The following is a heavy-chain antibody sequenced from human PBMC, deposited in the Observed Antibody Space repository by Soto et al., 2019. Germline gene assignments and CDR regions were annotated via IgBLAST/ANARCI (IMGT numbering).Heavy chain of an antibody. D-gene: IGHD3-10*01. V-gene: IGHV1-58*01. J-gene: IGHJ5*02. CDR3: ATEPGRACP. CDR2: IVVGSGNT. CDR1: GFTFTSSA. Sequence: GASVKVACKASGFTFTSSAVQWVRQARGQRLECIGWIVVGSGNTNYAQKFQERVTITRXXXXSXXXMELXXLRXEDTAVYYCATEPGRACPCGQGIL.